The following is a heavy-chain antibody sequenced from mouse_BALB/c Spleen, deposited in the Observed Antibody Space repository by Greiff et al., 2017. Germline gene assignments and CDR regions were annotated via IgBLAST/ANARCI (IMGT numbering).Heavy chain of an antibody. V-gene: IGHV3-2*02. D-gene: IGHD2-4*01. CDR2: ISYSGST. CDR3: ARHDYDRGGHAMDY. Sequence: EVQLQESGPGLVKPSQSLSLTCTVTGYSITSDYAWNWIRQFPGNKLEWMGYISYSGSTSYNPSLKSRISITRDTSKNQFFLQLNSVTTEDTATYYCARHDYDRGGHAMDYWGQGTSVTVSS. J-gene: IGHJ4*01. CDR1: GYSITSDYA.